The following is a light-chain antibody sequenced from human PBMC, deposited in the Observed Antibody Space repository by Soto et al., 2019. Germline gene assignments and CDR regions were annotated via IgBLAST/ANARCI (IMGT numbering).Light chain of an antibody. CDR2: KAS. Sequence: DIQMTQSPSTLSASVGDRVTITCRASQSISPWLAWYQQIPGEAPKLLIYKASSLESWVPSRFSGSGSGTEFTLTISSLQPDDVVTYYCQQYATYWTFGQGTKVEIK. J-gene: IGKJ1*01. V-gene: IGKV1-5*03. CDR3: QQYATYWT. CDR1: QSISPW.